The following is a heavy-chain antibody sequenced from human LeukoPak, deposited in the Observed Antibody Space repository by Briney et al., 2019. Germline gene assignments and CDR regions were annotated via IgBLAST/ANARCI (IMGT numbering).Heavy chain of an antibody. CDR2: IYFSGST. CDR1: AGSVSTGSYY. CDR3: ARVYASGTYPIDY. D-gene: IGHD3-10*01. J-gene: IGHJ4*02. V-gene: IGHV4-61*01. Sequence: SASLSLTCTVAAGSVSTGSYYWSWIWLPPGKGLEWIGYIYFSGSTNYNPSLKSRVTISVDTSKNQFSLKLYSVTAADTAVYFCARVYASGTYPIDYWGQGTRVTVSS.